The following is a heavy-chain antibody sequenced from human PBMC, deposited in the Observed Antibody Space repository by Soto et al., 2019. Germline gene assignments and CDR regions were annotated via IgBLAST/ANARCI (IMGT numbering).Heavy chain of an antibody. CDR1: GFTFSSYG. V-gene: IGHV3-33*01. D-gene: IGHD3-10*01. Sequence: PGGSLRLSCAASGFTFSSYGMHWVRQAPGKGLEWVAVIWYDGSNKYYADSVKSRFTISRDNSKNTLYLQMNSLRAEDTAVYYCASVNYYGTGDAFDIWGQGTMVTVSS. CDR2: IWYDGSNK. CDR3: ASVNYYGTGDAFDI. J-gene: IGHJ3*02.